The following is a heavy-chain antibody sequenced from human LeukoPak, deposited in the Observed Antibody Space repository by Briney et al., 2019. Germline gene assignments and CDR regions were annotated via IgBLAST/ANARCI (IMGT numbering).Heavy chain of an antibody. CDR1: GFTFSSYA. D-gene: IGHD3-22*01. V-gene: IGHV3-21*01. CDR3: AREGIYYDSSGYLRIIDY. CDR2: ISSSSSYI. Sequence: GGSLRLSCAASGFTFSSYAMSWVRQAPGKGLEWVSSISSSSSYIYYADSVKGRFTISRDNAKNSLYLQMNSLRAEDTAVYYCAREGIYYDSSGYLRIIDYWGQGTLVTVSS. J-gene: IGHJ4*02.